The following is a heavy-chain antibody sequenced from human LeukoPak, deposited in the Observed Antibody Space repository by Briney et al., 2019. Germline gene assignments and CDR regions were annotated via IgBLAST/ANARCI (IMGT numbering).Heavy chain of an antibody. D-gene: IGHD3-22*01. V-gene: IGHV3-53*01. CDR2: IYSDGRT. CDR1: GFIVSNKY. J-gene: IGHJ3*01. CDR3: ARGLFLSGYLDAFDL. Sequence: GGSLRLSCAASGFIVSNKYMTWVRQAPGKGLEWVSLIYSDGRTYYADSVRGRRTISRDNSKNTLYVQMNSLRVEDTAVYYCARGLFLSGYLDAFDLWGQGTVVTVSS.